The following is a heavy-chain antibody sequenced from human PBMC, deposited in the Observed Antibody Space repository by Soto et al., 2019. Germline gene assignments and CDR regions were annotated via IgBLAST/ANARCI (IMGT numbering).Heavy chain of an antibody. D-gene: IGHD6-19*01. J-gene: IGHJ4*02. CDR2: ISYDGSNK. CDR3: AREGDSSGWIDY. CDR1: GFTFSSYA. Sequence: QVQLVESGGGVVQPGRSLRLSCAASGFTFSSYAMHWVRQAPGKGLEWVAVISYDGSNKYYADSVKGRFTISRDNSKNTLYLQMNSLRAEDTAVYYCAREGDSSGWIDYWGQGTLVTVSS. V-gene: IGHV3-30-3*01.